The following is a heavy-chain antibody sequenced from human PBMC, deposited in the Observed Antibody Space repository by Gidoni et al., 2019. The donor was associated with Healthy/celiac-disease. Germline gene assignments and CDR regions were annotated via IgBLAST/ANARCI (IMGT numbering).Heavy chain of an antibody. D-gene: IGHD3-9*01. CDR2: ISAYNDNT. CDR1: GCTFTSYG. V-gene: IGHV1-18*01. J-gene: IGHJ5*02. CDR3: ARDNSYDILGNWFDP. Sequence: QVQLVLSGAEVMKLGASVKVSCTASGCTFTSYGISRGGQAPGQGFEWMGWISAYNDNTNYAQKLQGRITMTTDTATSTAYMELRSLRSNDTAVYYCARDNSYDILGNWFDPWGQGTLVTVSS.